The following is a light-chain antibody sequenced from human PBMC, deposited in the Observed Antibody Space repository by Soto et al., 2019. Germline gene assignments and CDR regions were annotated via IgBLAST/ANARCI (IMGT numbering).Light chain of an antibody. CDR1: QSISTY. Sequence: DIQMTQSRSSLSASVGGRVTITCRASQSISTYLHWYQQKPGKAPNLLIYAASTLQSGVPSRFSGSGSGTDFTLTISSLQPEDFATYYCQQANSFPLTFGGGTKVDIK. V-gene: IGKV1-39*01. J-gene: IGKJ4*01. CDR2: AAS. CDR3: QQANSFPLT.